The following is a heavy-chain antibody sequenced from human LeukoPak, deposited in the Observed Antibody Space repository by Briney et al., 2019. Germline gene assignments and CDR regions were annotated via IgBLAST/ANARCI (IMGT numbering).Heavy chain of an antibody. D-gene: IGHD6-19*01. J-gene: IGHJ4*02. CDR2: ISGSGGST. CDR1: GFTFSSYA. Sequence: GGSLRLSCAASGFTFSSYAMSWVRQAPGKGLEWVSAISGSGGSTYYADSVKGRFTISRDNSKSTLYLQMNSLRAEDTAVYYCAKDLQGSRSRWLVNWGQGTLVTVSS. V-gene: IGHV3-23*01. CDR3: AKDLQGSRSRWLVN.